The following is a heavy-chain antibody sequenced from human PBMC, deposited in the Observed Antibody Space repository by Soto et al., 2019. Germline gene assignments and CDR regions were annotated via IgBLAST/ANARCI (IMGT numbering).Heavy chain of an antibody. Sequence: QVQLVQSGAEVKKPGSSVKVSCKASGGTFSSYAISWVRQAPGQGLEWMGGIIPIFGTANYAQKFQGRVTITADESTSTAYLQLSSLRSEDTAVYYCARGGIVVVVAAKYNWFGPWGQGTLVTVSS. CDR1: GGTFSSYA. J-gene: IGHJ5*02. V-gene: IGHV1-69*01. D-gene: IGHD2-15*01. CDR3: ARGGIVVVVAAKYNWFGP. CDR2: IIPIFGTA.